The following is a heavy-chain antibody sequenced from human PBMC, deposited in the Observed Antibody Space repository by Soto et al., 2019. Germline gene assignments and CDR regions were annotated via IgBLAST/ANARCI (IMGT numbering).Heavy chain of an antibody. CDR3: ARVGATRGYYYGMDV. Sequence: ASVKVSCKASRYTFTSYYMHWVRQAPGQGLEWMGWINPNSGGTNYAQKFQGWVTMTRDTSISTAYMELSRLRSDDTAVYYCARVGATRGYYYGMDVWGQGTTVTVSS. J-gene: IGHJ6*02. CDR2: INPNSGGT. D-gene: IGHD1-26*01. CDR1: RYTFTSYY. V-gene: IGHV1-2*04.